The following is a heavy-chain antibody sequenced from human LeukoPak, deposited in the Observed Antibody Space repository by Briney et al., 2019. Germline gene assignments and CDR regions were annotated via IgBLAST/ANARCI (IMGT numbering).Heavy chain of an antibody. CDR3: ARATGKDILTGRKLDN. V-gene: IGHV1-8*01. D-gene: IGHD3-9*01. CDR1: GYTFTSYD. J-gene: IGHJ4*02. Sequence: ASVKVSWKASGYTFTSYDINWVRQATGQGLEWMGWMNPNSGNTGYAQKFQGRVTMTRNTSISIAYMELSSLRSDDTAVYYCARATGKDILTGRKLDNWGQGTLVTVSS. CDR2: MNPNSGNT.